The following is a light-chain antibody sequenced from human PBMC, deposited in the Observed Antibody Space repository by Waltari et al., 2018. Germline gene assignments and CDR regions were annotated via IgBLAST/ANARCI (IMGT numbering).Light chain of an antibody. V-gene: IGKV1-9*01. CDR1: QAISIY. CDR3: RQLRSYPRIT. CDR2: VAS. J-gene: IGKJ5*01. Sequence: IQLTQSPSSLSASVGDRVTITCRASQAISIYLAWYQQKPGQAPNLLIYVASTLQSGVPSRVIGSGCGTEFALTISVLQTEDFATEYCRQLRSYPRITFGQGTRLDI.